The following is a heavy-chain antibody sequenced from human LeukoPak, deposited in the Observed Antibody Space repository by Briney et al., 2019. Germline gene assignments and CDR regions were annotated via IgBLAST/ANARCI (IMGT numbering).Heavy chain of an antibody. D-gene: IGHD5/OR15-5a*01. CDR3: AGEGSFYAPWDY. CDR2: IKQDGSGK. J-gene: IGHJ4*02. V-gene: IGHV3-7*01. Sequence: PGGSLRLSCAASGFTCSSYWMSWVRQAPGKGLEGVANIKQDGSGKYYVDSVKGRFTISTDNIKNSLYLQMNSLRADDTAVYCCAGEGSFYAPWDYWGQGTLVTVSS. CDR1: GFTCSSYW.